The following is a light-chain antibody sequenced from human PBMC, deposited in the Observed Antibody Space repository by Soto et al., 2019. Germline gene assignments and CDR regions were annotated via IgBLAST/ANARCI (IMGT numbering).Light chain of an antibody. V-gene: IGLV2-8*01. CDR1: SNDVGGYNY. CDR2: EVS. Sequence: QSALTQPPSASGSPGQSVTISCTGTSNDVGGYNYDSWYQQHPGKAPKLMIYEVSKRPSGVPDRFSGSKSGNTAFLTVSGLQAEDDADYYCSSDAGRNNLLFGGGTQLTVL. CDR3: SSDAGRNNLL. J-gene: IGLJ2*01.